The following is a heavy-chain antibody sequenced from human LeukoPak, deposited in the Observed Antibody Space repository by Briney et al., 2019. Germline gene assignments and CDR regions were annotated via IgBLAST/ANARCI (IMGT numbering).Heavy chain of an antibody. D-gene: IGHD3-16*01. CDR2: ISGSGGST. CDR3: AKVSRMITFGGVTSPGPFDY. J-gene: IGHJ4*02. Sequence: PGGSLRLSCAGSGFTFSSYAMSWVRQAPGKGLEWVSAISGSGGSTYYAGYVKGRFTISRDNSKNTLYLQMNSLRAEDTAVYYCAKVSRMITFGGVTSPGPFDYWGQGTLVTVSS. CDR1: GFTFSSYA. V-gene: IGHV3-23*01.